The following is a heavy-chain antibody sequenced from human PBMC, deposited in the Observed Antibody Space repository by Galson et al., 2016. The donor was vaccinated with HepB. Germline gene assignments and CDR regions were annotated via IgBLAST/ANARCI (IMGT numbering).Heavy chain of an antibody. Sequence: ETLSLTCTVSGGSVSSGNYYWSWIRLPPGKGLAWIGYIYYSGSTNYNTSLKSRVTISVDTSKNHFSLRLRSVTAADTAVYYCARGRDYYGSGSYRRYGMDVWGQGTTVTVSS. CDR1: GGSVSSGNYY. J-gene: IGHJ6*02. D-gene: IGHD3-10*01. CDR3: ARGRDYYGSGSYRRYGMDV. CDR2: IYYSGST. V-gene: IGHV4-61*03.